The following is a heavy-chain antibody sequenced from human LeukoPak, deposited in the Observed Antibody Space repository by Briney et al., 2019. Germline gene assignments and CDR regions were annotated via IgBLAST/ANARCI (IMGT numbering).Heavy chain of an antibody. Sequence: ASVKVSCKASGYTFTSYDINWVRQATGQGLEWMGWMNPNSGNTGYARKFQGRVTMTRNTSISTAYMELSSLRSEDTAVYYCARRNLRGRCFDYWGQGTLVTVSS. D-gene: IGHD3-16*01. CDR2: MNPNSGNT. J-gene: IGHJ4*02. CDR1: GYTFTSYD. CDR3: ARRNLRGRCFDY. V-gene: IGHV1-8*01.